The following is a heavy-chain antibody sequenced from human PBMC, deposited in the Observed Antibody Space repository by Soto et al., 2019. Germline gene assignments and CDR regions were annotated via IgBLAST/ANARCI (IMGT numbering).Heavy chain of an antibody. CDR3: ARGDLGYYDILTGYSNWFDP. CDR2: MNPNSGNT. Sequence: ASVKVSCKASGYTFTSYDINWVRQANRQGLEWMGWMNPNSGNTGYAQKFQGRVTMTRNTSISTAYMELSSLRSEDTAVYYCARGDLGYYDILTGYSNWFDPWGQGTLVTVSS. CDR1: GYTFTSYD. D-gene: IGHD3-9*01. J-gene: IGHJ5*02. V-gene: IGHV1-8*01.